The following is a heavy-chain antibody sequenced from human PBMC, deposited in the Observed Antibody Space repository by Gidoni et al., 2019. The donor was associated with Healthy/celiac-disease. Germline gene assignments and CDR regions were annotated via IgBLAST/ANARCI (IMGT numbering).Heavy chain of an antibody. D-gene: IGHD5-12*01. V-gene: IGHV1-46*01. J-gene: IGHJ4*02. CDR3: ARGERWLQATSDNFDY. CDR1: GYTFPSYY. Sequence: QVQLVQSGAEVKRPGASVKVSCKASGYTFPSYYMHWVRQAPGQGLEWMGIINPSDGSTSSAQKFQGRITMTRDTSTTTVYTELSSLRSEDTAVYYCARGERWLQATSDNFDYWGQGTLVTVSS. CDR2: INPSDGST.